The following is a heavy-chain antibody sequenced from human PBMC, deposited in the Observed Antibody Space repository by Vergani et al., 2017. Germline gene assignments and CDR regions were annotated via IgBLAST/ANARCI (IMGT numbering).Heavy chain of an antibody. CDR1: GFSLNTRGVS. D-gene: IGHD4-11*01. J-gene: IGHJ6*03. V-gene: IGHV2-5*04. CDR3: VYRNTECVTTGSFYPFYYYYYMDV. CDR2: IYWNDAQ. Sequence: QITLKESGPTLVKPTQTLTLTCTFSGFSLNTRGVSVAWIRQPPGKALDWLALIYWNDAQHYSPSLNNRVTITKDTSKNQVVLTMTNMDYVATGTYYCVYRNTECVTTGSFYPFYYYYYMDVWGKGTTVTVSS.